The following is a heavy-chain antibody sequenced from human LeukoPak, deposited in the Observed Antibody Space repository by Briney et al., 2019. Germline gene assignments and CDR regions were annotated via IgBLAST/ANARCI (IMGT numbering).Heavy chain of an antibody. CDR1: GDSLSSRTYY. Sequence: SETLSLTCTVSGDSLSSRTYYWGWIRQPPGKGLEWIGSVYHTGNTYYNPSLKSRVTMSVDKSKNHFSLSVDSVTAADTAVYYCASGLDILTGWAFDLWGRGTLVTVSS. D-gene: IGHD3-9*01. CDR3: ASGLDILTGWAFDL. J-gene: IGHJ2*01. V-gene: IGHV4-39*02. CDR2: VYHTGNT.